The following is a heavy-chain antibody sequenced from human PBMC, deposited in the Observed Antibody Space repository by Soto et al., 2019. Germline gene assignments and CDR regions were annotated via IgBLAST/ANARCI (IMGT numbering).Heavy chain of an antibody. CDR3: AKDGGRSSMIVVVYYWYFDL. Sequence: GGSLRLSCAASGFTFSSYAMSWVRQAPGKGLEWVSAISGSGGSTYYADSVKGRFTISRDNSKNTLYLQMNSLRAEDTAVYYCAKDGGRSSMIVVVYYWYFDLWGRGTLVTVSS. CDR1: GFTFSSYA. J-gene: IGHJ2*01. CDR2: ISGSGGST. V-gene: IGHV3-23*01. D-gene: IGHD3-22*01.